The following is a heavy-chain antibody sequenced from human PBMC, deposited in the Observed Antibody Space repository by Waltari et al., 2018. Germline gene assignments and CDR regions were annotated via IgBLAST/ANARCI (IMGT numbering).Heavy chain of an antibody. CDR2: IIHAGGST. CDR1: SFSFSTYD. D-gene: IGHD6-25*01. J-gene: IGHJ4*02. Sequence: EVQLLGSGGGLKQPGESLRLSCAASSFSFSTYDMTWVRQAPGKGLEWLSVIIHAGGSTAYADSVKGLFTISRDNSKNELFLQVDNLRVEDTAIYYCAKLAAASTFGFPDSWGQGIMVIVSS. V-gene: IGHV3-23*01. CDR3: AKLAAASTFGFPDS.